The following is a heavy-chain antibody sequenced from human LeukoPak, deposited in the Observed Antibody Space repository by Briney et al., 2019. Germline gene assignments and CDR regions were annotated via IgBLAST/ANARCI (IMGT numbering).Heavy chain of an antibody. CDR2: MNPNSGNT. Sequence: GASVKVSCKASGYTFTSYDINWVRQATGPGLEWMGWMNPNSGNTGYAQKFQGRVTMTRNTSISTAYMELSSLRSGDTAVYYCARSPGRLGELSPWGQGTLVTVSS. D-gene: IGHD3-16*02. CDR3: ARSPGRLGELSP. V-gene: IGHV1-8*01. J-gene: IGHJ5*02. CDR1: GYTFTSYD.